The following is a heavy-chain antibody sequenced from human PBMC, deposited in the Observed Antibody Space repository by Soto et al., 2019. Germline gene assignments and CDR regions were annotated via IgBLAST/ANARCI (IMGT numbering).Heavy chain of an antibody. CDR1: GFTFSSYG. CDR2: ISYDGSNK. CDR3: AKDRGMITFGGVIVPEGGMDV. D-gene: IGHD3-16*02. J-gene: IGHJ6*02. V-gene: IGHV3-30*18. Sequence: QVQLVESGGGVVQPGRSLRLSCAASGFTFSSYGMHWVRQAPGKGLEWVAVISYDGSNKYYAESVKGRFTISRDNSKNTLYLQMNSLRAEDTAVYYCAKDRGMITFGGVIVPEGGMDVWGQGTTVTVSS.